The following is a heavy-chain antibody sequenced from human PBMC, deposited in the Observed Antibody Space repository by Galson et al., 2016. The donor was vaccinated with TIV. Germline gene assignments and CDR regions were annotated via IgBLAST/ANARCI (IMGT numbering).Heavy chain of an antibody. D-gene: IGHD4-23*01. V-gene: IGHV3-33*01. Sequence: SLRLSCAASGFTFSSFGMHWVRQAPGKGLEWVALIWYDGTNTYYADSVKGRFTISRDNSKNTLFVQMNSLRAEDTAVYYCARAPDYGVNCGGTGETHSYYFHYWGQGTLVTVSS. J-gene: IGHJ4*02. CDR1: GFTFSSFG. CDR3: ARAPDYGVNCGGTGETHSYYFHY. CDR2: IWYDGTNT.